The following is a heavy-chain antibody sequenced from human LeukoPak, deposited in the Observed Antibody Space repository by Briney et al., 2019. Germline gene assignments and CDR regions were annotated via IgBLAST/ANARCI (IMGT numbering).Heavy chain of an antibody. D-gene: IGHD1-1*01. Sequence: PGGSLRLSCRGSGFKFGDYAMTWVRQAPGKGLEWVGFIRREASGGTTEFAASVKGSFTISIDESKRIAYLQMNSLKTEDTGVYYCARAPRLYGNWFDPWGQGTLVTVSS. CDR3: ARAPRLYGNWFDP. J-gene: IGHJ5*02. V-gene: IGHV3-49*04. CDR2: IRREASGGTT. CDR1: GFKFGDYA.